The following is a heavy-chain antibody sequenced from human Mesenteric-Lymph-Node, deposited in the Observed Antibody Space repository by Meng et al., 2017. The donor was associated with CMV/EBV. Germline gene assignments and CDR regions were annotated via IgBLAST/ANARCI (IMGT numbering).Heavy chain of an antibody. V-gene: IGHV3-23*01. Sequence: GESLKISCAASGFTFSSYAMSWVRQAPGKGLEWVSAISGSGGSTYYADSVKGRFTISRDNSKNTLYLQMNSLRAEDTAVYYCARDQRYCSSTSCYTFDYWGQGTLVTVSS. J-gene: IGHJ4*02. D-gene: IGHD2-2*02. CDR2: ISGSGGST. CDR3: ARDQRYCSSTSCYTFDY. CDR1: GFTFSSYA.